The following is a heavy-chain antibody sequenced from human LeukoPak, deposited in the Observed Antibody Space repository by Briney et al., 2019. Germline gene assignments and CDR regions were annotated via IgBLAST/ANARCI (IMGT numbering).Heavy chain of an antibody. V-gene: IGHV4-59*01. CDR2: IYYSGST. CDR1: GGSISSYY. Sequence: PSETLSLTCTVSGGSISSYYWSWIRQPPGKGLEWIGYIYYSGSTNYNPSLKSRVTISVDMSKNQFSLKLSSVTAADTAVYYCAREVDYYDSSGYFYPHAYFDYWGQGTLVTVSS. J-gene: IGHJ4*02. D-gene: IGHD3-22*01. CDR3: AREVDYYDSSGYFYPHAYFDY.